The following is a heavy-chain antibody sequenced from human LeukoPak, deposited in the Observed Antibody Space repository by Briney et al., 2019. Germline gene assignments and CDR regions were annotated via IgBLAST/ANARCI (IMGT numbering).Heavy chain of an antibody. D-gene: IGHD3-3*01. CDR3: ARDPHPYDFWSTGYYFDY. Sequence: GGSLRLSCAASGFTVSSNYMSWVRQAPGKGLEWVSMIYSGGSTYYADSVKGRFTISRDNSKNTLYLQMNSLRAEDTAVYYCARDPHPYDFWSTGYYFDYWGQGTLVTVSS. CDR1: GFTVSSNY. CDR2: IYSGGST. V-gene: IGHV3-66*01. J-gene: IGHJ4*02.